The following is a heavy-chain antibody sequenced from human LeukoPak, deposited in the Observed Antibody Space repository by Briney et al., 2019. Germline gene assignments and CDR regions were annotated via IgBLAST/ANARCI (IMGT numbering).Heavy chain of an antibody. V-gene: IGHV3-13*01. CDR3: AAGKGVGWFDP. CDR2: IGTAGDT. Sequence: SGGSLRLSCAASGFTFSSYDMYWVRQATGKGLEWVSAIGTAGDTYYPGSVKGRFTISRENAKNSLYLQMNSLRAGDTAVYYCAAGKGVGWFDPWGQGTLVTVSS. J-gene: IGHJ5*02. D-gene: IGHD6-19*01. CDR1: GFTFSSYD.